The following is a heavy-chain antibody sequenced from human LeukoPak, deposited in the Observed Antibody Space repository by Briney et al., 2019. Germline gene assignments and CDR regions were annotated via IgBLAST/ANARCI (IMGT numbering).Heavy chain of an antibody. CDR1: GGSISSGDYY. Sequence: PSETLSLTCTVSGGSISSGDYYWSWIRQPPGKGLEWIGYIYYSGSTYYNPSLKSRVTISVDTSKNQFSLKLSSVTAADTAVYYCARRTAIEGGYYFDYWGQGTLVTVSS. CDR3: ARRTAIEGGYYFDY. CDR2: IYYSGST. D-gene: IGHD5-18*01. J-gene: IGHJ4*02. V-gene: IGHV4-31*03.